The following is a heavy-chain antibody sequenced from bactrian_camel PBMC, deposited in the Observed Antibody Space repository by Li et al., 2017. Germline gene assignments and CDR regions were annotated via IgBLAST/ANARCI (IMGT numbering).Heavy chain of an antibody. CDR2: SFSWGNFT. J-gene: IGHJ4*01. V-gene: IGHV3-2*01. CDR1: TMRSHNAC. Sequence: VQLVESGGGSVQAGGSLKLSCDGSTMRSHNACMGWFRQAPGKDLEGVAISFSWGNFTYADSVKGRSTISRDNVKSILYLEMNNLKPDDTAMYYCATKQDRLGRAYCTNYGFLYYLHFGQGTQVTVS. D-gene: IGHD4*01.